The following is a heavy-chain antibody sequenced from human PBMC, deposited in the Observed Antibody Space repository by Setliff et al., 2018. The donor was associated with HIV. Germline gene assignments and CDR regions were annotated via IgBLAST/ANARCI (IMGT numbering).Heavy chain of an antibody. CDR3: ARGSRQLTIFGVVFKTNYYFMDV. J-gene: IGHJ6*03. D-gene: IGHD3-3*01. Sequence: NPSETLSLTCTVSGGSISGFYWNWIRQSAGKGLQWIGSIYHSGSTYYNPSLKSRVTMSVDTSKNQFSLTLNSVTAADTAVYYCARGSRQLTIFGVVFKTNYYFMDVWGKGTAVTVSS. CDR1: GGSISGFY. CDR2: IYHSGST. V-gene: IGHV4-4*07.